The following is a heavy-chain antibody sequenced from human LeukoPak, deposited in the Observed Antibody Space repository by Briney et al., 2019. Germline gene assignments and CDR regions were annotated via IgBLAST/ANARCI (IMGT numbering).Heavy chain of an antibody. CDR1: GGTFSSYV. CDR2: IIPMFGTT. Sequence: VASVKVSCKASGGTFSSYVINWVRQAPGQGLEWMGGIIPMFGTTNYAQSFQGRVTITTDGPTNTAYLELTSLRSEDTAMYYCARWDGDYYDSSGYYYQQTNAFDIWGQRTMVAVSS. J-gene: IGHJ3*02. V-gene: IGHV1-69*05. D-gene: IGHD3-22*01. CDR3: ARWDGDYYDSSGYYYQQTNAFDI.